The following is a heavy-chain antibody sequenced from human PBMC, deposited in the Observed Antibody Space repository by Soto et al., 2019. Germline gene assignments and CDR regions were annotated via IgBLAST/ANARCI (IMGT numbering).Heavy chain of an antibody. J-gene: IGHJ4*02. Sequence: GGSLRLSCVACGFNFGTYIMDGVRQAPGKGLEWVASISFSSHYIYYADSIRGRFTVSRDNASNSLYLQLKRLTDEDTAVYYCATGTVAQTFDSCGQGTLVTVSS. V-gene: IGHV3-21*01. CDR3: ATGTVAQTFDS. CDR2: ISFSSHYI. D-gene: IGHD6-19*01. CDR1: GFNFGTYI.